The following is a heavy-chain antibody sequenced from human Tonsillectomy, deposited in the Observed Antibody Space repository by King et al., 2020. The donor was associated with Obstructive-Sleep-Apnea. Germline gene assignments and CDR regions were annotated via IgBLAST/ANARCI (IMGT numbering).Heavy chain of an antibody. CDR2: ISNDGSNE. CDR3: ARDLTSGMDV. CDR1: KFIFNNYA. V-gene: IGHV3-30*03. D-gene: IGHD3-3*01. J-gene: IGHJ6*02. Sequence: VQLVESGGGVVQPGRSLRLSCEASKFIFNNYAMHWVRQPPGKGLEWVALISNDGSNEYYADSVKGRFTISRDNSTNTLYLQMSSLRSEDSAVYYCARDLTSGMDVWGQGTTVTVSS.